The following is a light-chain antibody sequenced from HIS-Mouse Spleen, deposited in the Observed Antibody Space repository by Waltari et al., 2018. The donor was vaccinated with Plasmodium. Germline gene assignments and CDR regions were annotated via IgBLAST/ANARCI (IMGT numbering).Light chain of an antibody. J-gene: IGLJ1*01. Sequence: SYVLTQPPSVSVAPGQTARITWGGNNLGSKSVRWYQHKPGQAPVRVVYDDSDRPSGIPERFSGSNSGHTATLTISRVEAGDEADYYCQVWDSSSDHYVFGTGTKVTVL. CDR1: NLGSKS. CDR2: DDS. V-gene: IGLV3-21*02. CDR3: QVWDSSSDHYV.